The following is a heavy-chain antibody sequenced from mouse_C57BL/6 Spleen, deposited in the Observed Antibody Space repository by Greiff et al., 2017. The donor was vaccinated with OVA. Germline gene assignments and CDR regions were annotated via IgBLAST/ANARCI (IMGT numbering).Heavy chain of an antibody. Sequence: EVKLLESGPGLVKPSQSLSLTCSVTGYSITSGYYWNWIRQFPGNKLEWMGYISYDGSNNYNPSLKNRISITRDTSKNQFFLKLNSVTTEDTATYYCAREGDGYWFAYGGQGTLVTVSA. D-gene: IGHD2-3*01. CDR3: AREGDGYWFAY. CDR2: ISYDGSN. J-gene: IGHJ3*01. CDR1: GYSITSGYY. V-gene: IGHV3-6*01.